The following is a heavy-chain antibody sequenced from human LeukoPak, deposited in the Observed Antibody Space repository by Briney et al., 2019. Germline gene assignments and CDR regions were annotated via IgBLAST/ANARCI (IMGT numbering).Heavy chain of an antibody. CDR1: GYTLTELS. J-gene: IGHJ3*02. Sequence: ASVKVSCKVSGYTLTELSMHWVRQAPGKGLEWMGGFDPEDGETIYAQKFQGRVTMTEDTSTDTAYMELRSLRSDDTAVYYCARDGHRRYYYDSSGRGNAFDIWGQGTMVTVSS. D-gene: IGHD3-22*01. CDR2: FDPEDGET. V-gene: IGHV1-24*01. CDR3: ARDGHRRYYYDSSGRGNAFDI.